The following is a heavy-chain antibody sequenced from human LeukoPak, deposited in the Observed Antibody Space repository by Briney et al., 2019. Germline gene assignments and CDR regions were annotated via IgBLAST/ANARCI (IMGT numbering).Heavy chain of an antibody. V-gene: IGHV1-69*13. J-gene: IGHJ4*02. D-gene: IGHD2-2*02. CDR1: GYTFTSYG. CDR3: ATCARNFYCYRFDY. CDR2: IIPIFGTA. Sequence: ASVKVSCKASGYTFTSYGISWVRQAPGQGLEWMGGIIPIFGTANYAQKFQGSVTITAAESTRTAYLELSSLRSEDTAVYYCATCARNFYCYRFDYWGQGTLVTVSS.